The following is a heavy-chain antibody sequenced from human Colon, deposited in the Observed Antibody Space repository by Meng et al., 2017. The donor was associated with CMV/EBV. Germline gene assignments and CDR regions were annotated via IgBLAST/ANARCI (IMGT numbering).Heavy chain of an antibody. V-gene: IGHV1-2*02. CDR3: ASVWYSAYDPFDC. D-gene: IGHD5-12*01. Sequence: ASVKVSCKTSGFTFTAYYLHWVRQAPGQGLEWMGWINPQNGDTKYAQNFQGRVTMTRDTSLSTAYMELSSLKSDDSAVYYCASVWYSAYDPFDCWGQGTVVTVSS. CDR2: INPQNGDT. J-gene: IGHJ4*02. CDR1: GFTFTAYY.